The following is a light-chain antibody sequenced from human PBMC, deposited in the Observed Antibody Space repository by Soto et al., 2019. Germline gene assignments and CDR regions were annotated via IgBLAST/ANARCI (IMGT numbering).Light chain of an antibody. CDR1: QSVSSNY. V-gene: IGKV3D-20*01. J-gene: IGKJ1*01. CDR3: QQYGSSRT. Sequence: EIVLTQSPATLSLSPGERATLSCGASQSVSSNYVAWYQQKPGLAPRLLIYDASSRATGISDRFSGSGSGTDFTLTISRLEPEDFAVYYCQQYGSSRTFGQGTKVDIK. CDR2: DAS.